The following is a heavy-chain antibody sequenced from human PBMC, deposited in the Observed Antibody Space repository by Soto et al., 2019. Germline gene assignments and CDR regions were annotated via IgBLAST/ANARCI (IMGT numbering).Heavy chain of an antibody. CDR1: GYKVSTWHNFTIYW. J-gene: IGHJ4*02. CDR3: TRLAGNHCDF. D-gene: IGHD6-19*01. V-gene: IGHV5-51*01. CDR2: IYPGDSDT. Sequence: PGESLKISCMGSGYKVSTWHNFTIYWIAWVRQMPGEGLEWMGIIYPGDSDTRYSPSFQGQVTISADKSISTAYLQWSSLKTSDTAIYYCTRLAGNHCDFWGQGTPVTVSS.